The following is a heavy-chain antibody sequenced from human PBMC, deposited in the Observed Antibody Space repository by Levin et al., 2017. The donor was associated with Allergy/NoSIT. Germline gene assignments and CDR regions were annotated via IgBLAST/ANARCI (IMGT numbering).Heavy chain of an antibody. V-gene: IGHV4-34*01. J-gene: IGHJ6*02. CDR2: INHSGST. Sequence: SQTLSLTCAVYGGSFSGSYWSWLRQPPGKGLEWIGEINHSGSTNYNPSLKSRVTISVDTSKNQFSLKLSSVTAADTAVYYCARGIRYSSSWYFYYYGMDVWGQGTTVTVSS. D-gene: IGHD6-13*01. CDR3: ARGIRYSSSWYFYYYGMDV. CDR1: GGSFSGSY.